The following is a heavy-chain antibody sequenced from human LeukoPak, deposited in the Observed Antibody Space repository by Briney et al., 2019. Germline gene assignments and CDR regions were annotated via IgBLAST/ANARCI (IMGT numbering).Heavy chain of an antibody. D-gene: IGHD3-10*01. V-gene: IGHV4-31*03. CDR1: GGSISSGGYY. CDR2: IYYSGST. Sequence: PSETLSLTCTVSGGSISSGGYYWSWIRQHPGKGLEWIGYIYYSGSTYYNPSLKSRVTISVDTSKNQFSLKLSSVTAADTAVYYCARGEVSVLWFGELSGAFDIWGQGTMVTVSS. CDR3: ARGEVSVLWFGELSGAFDI. J-gene: IGHJ3*02.